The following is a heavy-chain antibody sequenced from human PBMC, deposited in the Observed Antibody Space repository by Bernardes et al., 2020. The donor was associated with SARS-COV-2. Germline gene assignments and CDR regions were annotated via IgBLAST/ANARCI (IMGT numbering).Heavy chain of an antibody. V-gene: IGHV3-13*01. CDR1: GITFGAYD. D-gene: IGHD3-3*01. Sequence: GGSLRLSCVASGITFGAYDMYWVRQTSRKGLEWVAAIDTAGDTNYSGPGKGRFTVSRENAMNSLYLQMNSLRADDTAVYYCARVTIYRYGMDVWGQGTTVTVSS. J-gene: IGHJ6*02. CDR3: ARVTIYRYGMDV. CDR2: IDTAGDT.